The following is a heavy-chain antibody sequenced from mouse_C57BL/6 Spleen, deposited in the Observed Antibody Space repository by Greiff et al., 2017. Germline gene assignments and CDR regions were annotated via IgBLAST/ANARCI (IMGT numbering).Heavy chain of an antibody. CDR1: GYTFTSYW. V-gene: IGHV1-64*01. CDR3: ARSGTTVVEAYAMDY. Sequence: QVQLKQPGAELVKPGASVKLSCKASGYTFTSYWMHWVKQRPGQGLEWIGMIHPNSGSTNYNEKFKSKATLTVDKSSSTAYMQLCRLTSEDSAVYSCARSGTTVVEAYAMDYWGQGTSVTVSS. J-gene: IGHJ4*01. D-gene: IGHD1-1*01. CDR2: IHPNSGST.